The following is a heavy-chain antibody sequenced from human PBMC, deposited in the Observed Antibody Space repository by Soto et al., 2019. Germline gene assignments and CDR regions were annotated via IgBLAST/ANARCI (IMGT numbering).Heavy chain of an antibody. D-gene: IGHD4-4*01. CDR1: GYTFTTYY. J-gene: IGHJ4*02. V-gene: IGHV1-46*01. Sequence: GASVKVSCKASGYTFTTYYMHWVRQAPGQGLEWMGIINPSGGSTSYAQKFQGRVTMTRDTSTSTVYMELSSLRSEDTAVYYCARERGRRTTITTEDYWGQGTLVTVSS. CDR2: INPSGGST. CDR3: ARERGRRTTITTEDY.